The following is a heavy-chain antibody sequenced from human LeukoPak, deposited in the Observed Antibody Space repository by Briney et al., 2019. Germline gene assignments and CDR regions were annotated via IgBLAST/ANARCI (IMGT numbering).Heavy chain of an antibody. Sequence: SETLSLTCTVSGGSISSSSYYWGWIRQPPGKGLEWIGSIYHSGSTYYNPSLKSRVTISVDTSKNQFSLKLSSVTAADTAVYYCAREATADILTGYYTSPHFDYWGQGTLVTVSS. J-gene: IGHJ4*02. CDR1: GGSISSSSYY. V-gene: IGHV4-39*07. D-gene: IGHD3-9*01. CDR3: AREATADILTGYYTSPHFDY. CDR2: IYHSGST.